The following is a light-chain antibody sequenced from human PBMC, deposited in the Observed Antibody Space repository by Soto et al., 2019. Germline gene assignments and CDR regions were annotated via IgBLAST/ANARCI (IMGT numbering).Light chain of an antibody. V-gene: IGLV2-14*01. Sequence: QSALTQPASVSGSPGQLITISCTGTSSDVAGYNYVSWYQQHPGKAPKLMIYDVSNRPSGVSNRFSGSKSGNTASLTISGLQAEDEADYYCSSYTSSGTLEVFGTGTKVTVL. CDR3: SSYTSSGTLEV. CDR2: DVS. J-gene: IGLJ1*01. CDR1: SSDVAGYNY.